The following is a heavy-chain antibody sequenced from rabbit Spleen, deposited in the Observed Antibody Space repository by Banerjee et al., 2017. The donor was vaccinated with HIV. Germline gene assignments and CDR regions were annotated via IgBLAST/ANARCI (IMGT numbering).Heavy chain of an antibody. J-gene: IGHJ4*01. CDR3: ARDLASVVGWNFNL. V-gene: IGHV1S45*01. Sequence: QEQLKETGGGLVQPGGSLTLSCTASGFDISSNWICWVRQAPGKGLEWIACIDTNDGDTDYANWPKGRFTISKTSSTTVTLQMTSLTAADTATYFCARDLASVVGWNFNLWGPGTLVTVS. D-gene: IGHD3-1*01. CDR2: IDTNDGDT. CDR1: GFDISSNW.